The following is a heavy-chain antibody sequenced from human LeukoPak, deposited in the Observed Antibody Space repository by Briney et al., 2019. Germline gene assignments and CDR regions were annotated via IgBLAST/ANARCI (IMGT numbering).Heavy chain of an antibody. CDR1: GGSLSSYY. J-gene: IGHJ5*02. V-gene: IGHV4-59*01. Sequence: SETLSLTCTVSGGSLSSYYWSWIRQPPGKGLEWIGYIYYSGSTNYSPSLTSRVTISVDTSKIQFSLKLSSVTAADTAVYYCAREVRSARASFDPWGQGTLVTVSS. D-gene: IGHD4/OR15-4a*01. CDR3: AREVRSARASFDP. CDR2: IYYSGST.